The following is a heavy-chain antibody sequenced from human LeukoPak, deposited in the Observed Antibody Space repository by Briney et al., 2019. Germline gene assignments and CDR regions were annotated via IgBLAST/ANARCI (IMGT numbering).Heavy chain of an antibody. J-gene: IGHJ6*03. Sequence: GGSLRLSCAASGFTFSDYYMSWIRQAPGRGLEWVSYISSSGSTIYYADSVKGRFTISRDNAKNSLYLQMNSLRAEDTAVYYCARSQVYYYMDVWGKGTTVTISS. CDR1: GFTFSDYY. V-gene: IGHV3-11*01. CDR3: ARSQVYYYMDV. CDR2: ISSSGSTI.